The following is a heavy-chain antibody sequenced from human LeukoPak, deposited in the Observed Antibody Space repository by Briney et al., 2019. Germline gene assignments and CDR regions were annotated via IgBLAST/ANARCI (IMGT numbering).Heavy chain of an antibody. CDR1: GYTFTGYY. V-gene: IGHV1-2*02. CDR3: ARDREVDTDFAFDI. Sequence: GASVKVSCKASGYTFTGYYMHWVRQAPGQGLEWMGWINPNSGGTNYAQKFQGRVTMTRDTSISTAYMELSRLRSDDTAVYYCARDREVDTDFAFDIWGQGTMVTVSS. CDR2: INPNSGGT. J-gene: IGHJ3*02. D-gene: IGHD5-18*01.